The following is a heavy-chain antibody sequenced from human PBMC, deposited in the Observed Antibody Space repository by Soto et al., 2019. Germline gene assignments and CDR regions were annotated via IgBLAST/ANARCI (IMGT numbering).Heavy chain of an antibody. CDR3: ARDPARAPYYYDSSGYYNWFDP. CDR1: GYTFTSYG. CDR2: ISAYNGNT. V-gene: IGHV1-18*01. D-gene: IGHD3-22*01. J-gene: IGHJ5*02. Sequence: EASVKVSCKASGYTFTSYGISWVRQAPGQGLEWMGWISAYNGNTNYAQKFQGRVTMTTDTSTSTAYMELRSLRSEDTAVYYCARDPARAPYYYDSSGYYNWFDPWGQGTLVTVSS.